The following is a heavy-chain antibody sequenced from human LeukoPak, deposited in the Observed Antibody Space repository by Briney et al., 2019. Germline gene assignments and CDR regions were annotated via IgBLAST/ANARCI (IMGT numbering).Heavy chain of an antibody. Sequence: PGGSLRLSCAASGFTFDDYTMHWVRQAPGKGLEWVSLISWDGGSTYYADSVKGRFTISRDNSKNSLYLQMNSLRTEDTALYCCATGTNYYDSNPFDYWGQGTLVTVSS. CDR3: ATGTNYYDSNPFDY. CDR2: ISWDGGST. V-gene: IGHV3-43*01. CDR1: GFTFDDYT. D-gene: IGHD3-22*01. J-gene: IGHJ4*02.